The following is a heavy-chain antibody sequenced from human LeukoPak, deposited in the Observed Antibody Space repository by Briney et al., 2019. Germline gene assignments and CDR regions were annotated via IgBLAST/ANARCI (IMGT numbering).Heavy chain of an antibody. CDR3: AREGLWGAARDALDS. CDR2: ISISGSTI. J-gene: IGHJ3*02. Sequence: PGGSQRLPCAASGFTFSSYEMNWVRQAPGKGLEWVSYISISGSTIYYADSVKGRFTTSRDNAKNSLYLQMNSLRVEDTAVYYCAREGLWGAARDALDSSGEGTMVTVSS. D-gene: IGHD6-6*01. V-gene: IGHV3-48*03. CDR1: GFTFSSYE.